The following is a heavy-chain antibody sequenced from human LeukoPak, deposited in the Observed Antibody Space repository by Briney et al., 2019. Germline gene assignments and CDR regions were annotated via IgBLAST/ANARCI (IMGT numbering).Heavy chain of an antibody. Sequence: GGSLRLSCAASGFTFSSYAMSWVRQAPGKGLEWVSAISGSGGSTYYADSAKGRFTISRDNSKNTLYLQMNSLRAEDTAVYYCAVQLWSWGAFDYWGQGTLVTVSS. CDR3: AVQLWSWGAFDY. V-gene: IGHV3-23*01. CDR2: ISGSGGST. D-gene: IGHD5-18*01. J-gene: IGHJ4*02. CDR1: GFTFSSYA.